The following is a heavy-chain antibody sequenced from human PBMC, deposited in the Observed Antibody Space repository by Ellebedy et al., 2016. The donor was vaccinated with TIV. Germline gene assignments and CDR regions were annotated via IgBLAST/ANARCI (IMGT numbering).Heavy chain of an antibody. V-gene: IGHV3-48*01. J-gene: IGHJ3*01. CDR3: ARASSFIVVVEAVNALDL. CDR2: ISSIISTI. Sequence: GESLKISXAASGFTFSRYNMIWVRQAPGKGLECVAYISSIISTIYYSDSVKGRFTISIDNAKNSLYLEMNSLSAQDTALYYCARASSFIVVVEAVNALDLWGQGTVVTVS. CDR1: GFTFSRYN. D-gene: IGHD2-15*01.